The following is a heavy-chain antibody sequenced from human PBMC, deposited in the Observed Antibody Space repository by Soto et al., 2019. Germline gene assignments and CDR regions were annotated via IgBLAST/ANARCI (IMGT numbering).Heavy chain of an antibody. Sequence: VQLVESGGGVVQPGRSLRLSCAASGFTFSSYAMHWVRQAPGKGLEWVAVISYDGSNKYYADSVKGRFTISRDNSKNTLYLQMNSLRAEDTAVYYCARDEGPTVTTGGLFDYWGQGTLVTVSS. CDR3: ARDEGPTVTTGGLFDY. CDR2: ISYDGSNK. D-gene: IGHD4-17*01. V-gene: IGHV3-30-3*01. J-gene: IGHJ4*02. CDR1: GFTFSSYA.